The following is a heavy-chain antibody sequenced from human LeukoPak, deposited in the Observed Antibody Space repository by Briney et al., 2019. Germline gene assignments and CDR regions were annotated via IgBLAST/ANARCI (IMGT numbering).Heavy chain of an antibody. J-gene: IGHJ3*02. Sequence: GSLRLSCEASGFTFSNYSMNWVRQAPGKGLEWVSSITSSSIYIYYADSVKGRFTVSRDNARNSLYLQMNSLRAEDTAVYYCARPRGSSGWYGDGFDIWGQGTMVTVSP. CDR1: GFTFSNYS. CDR2: ITSSSIYI. V-gene: IGHV3-21*06. CDR3: ARPRGSSGWYGDGFDI. D-gene: IGHD6-19*01.